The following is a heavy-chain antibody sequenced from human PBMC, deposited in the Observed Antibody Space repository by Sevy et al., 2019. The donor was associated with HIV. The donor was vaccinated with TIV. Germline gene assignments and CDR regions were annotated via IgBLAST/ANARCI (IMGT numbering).Heavy chain of an antibody. Sequence: GGSLRLSCAASEFTFSDYYMSWIRQAPGKGLEWVSYISSSGSTIYYADSVKGRFTISRDNAKNSLYLQMNSLRAEDTAVYYCARESQAEQQLVRGLFDYWGQGTLVTVSS. CDR1: EFTFSDYY. J-gene: IGHJ4*02. D-gene: IGHD6-13*01. V-gene: IGHV3-11*01. CDR2: ISSSGSTI. CDR3: ARESQAEQQLVRGLFDY.